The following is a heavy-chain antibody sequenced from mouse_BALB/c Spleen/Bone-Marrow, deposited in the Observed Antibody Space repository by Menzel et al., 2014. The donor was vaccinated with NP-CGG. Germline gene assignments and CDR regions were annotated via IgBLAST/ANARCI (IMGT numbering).Heavy chain of an antibody. J-gene: IGHJ4*01. D-gene: IGHD2-1*01. CDR1: GYTFSSYW. Sequence: VQLQQSGAELMKPGASVKISCKATGYTFSSYWIEWVKPRPGHGLEWIGEILPGSDTSNYSEKFKGKATFTADTSSNTAHMQLSSLTSEDSAVYYCARGLYGNYGEWGQGTSVTVFS. CDR2: ILPGSDTS. V-gene: IGHV1-9*01. CDR3: ARGLYGNYGE.